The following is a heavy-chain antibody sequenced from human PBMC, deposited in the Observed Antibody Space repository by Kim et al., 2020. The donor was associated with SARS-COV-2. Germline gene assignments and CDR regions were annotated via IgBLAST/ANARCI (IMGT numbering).Heavy chain of an antibody. CDR3: ARGGDGMDV. D-gene: IGHD1-26*01. CDR2: INSDGST. J-gene: IGHJ6*02. V-gene: IGHV3-74*01. Sequence: GGSLRLSCVAPGFTFSSYLMHWARQAPGGGLVWVSRINSDGSTSYADSVKGRFTISRDNGKNTVYLQMNSLRAEDTAVYYCARGGDGMDVWGQGTTVTVSS. CDR1: GFTFSSYL.